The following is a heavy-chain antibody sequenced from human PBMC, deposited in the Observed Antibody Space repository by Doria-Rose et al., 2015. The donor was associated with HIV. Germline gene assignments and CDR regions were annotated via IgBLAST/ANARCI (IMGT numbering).Heavy chain of an antibody. CDR1: GVSLSSPGMG. V-gene: IGHV2-26*01. Sequence: SGPVLVKPTETLTLTCTVSGVSLSSPGMGVSWIRQPPGKALEWLAHIFSDDERSYKTSLKSRLTISRGTPKSQVVLTTTDMDPVDTATYYCARIKSSRWYHKYYFDFWGQGTLVIVSA. CDR2: IFSDDER. CDR3: ARIKSSRWYHKYYFDF. J-gene: IGHJ4*02. D-gene: IGHD6-13*01.